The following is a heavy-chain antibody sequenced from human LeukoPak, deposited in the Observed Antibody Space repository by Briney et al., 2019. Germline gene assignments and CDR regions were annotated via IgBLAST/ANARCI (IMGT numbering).Heavy chain of an antibody. CDR3: ARAPTVLVGYCSSASCQADY. J-gene: IGHJ4*02. CDR2: ISYDGSNK. D-gene: IGHD2-2*01. Sequence: GGSLRLSCAASGFTFSSYSMNWVRQAPGKGLEWVATISYDGSNKNYADSVKGRFTISRDNSKNTLYLQMNSLRAEDTAVYYCARAPTVLVGYCSSASCQADYWGQGTLVTVSS. V-gene: IGHV3-30*03. CDR1: GFTFSSYS.